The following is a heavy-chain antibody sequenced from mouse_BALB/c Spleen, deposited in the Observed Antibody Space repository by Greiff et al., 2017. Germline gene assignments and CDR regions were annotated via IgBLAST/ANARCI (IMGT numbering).Heavy chain of an antibody. J-gene: IGHJ4*01. D-gene: IGHD4-1*01. CDR1: GFTFNTYA. CDR3: VRGNWAPYAMDY. V-gene: IGHV10-1*02. CDR2: IRSKSNNYAT. Sequence: EVKLMESGGGLVQPKGSLKLSCAASGFTFNTYAMNWVRQAPGKGLEWVARIRSKSNNYATYYADSVKDRFTISRDDSQSMLYLQMNNLKTEDTAMYYCVRGNWAPYAMDYWGQGTSVTVSS.